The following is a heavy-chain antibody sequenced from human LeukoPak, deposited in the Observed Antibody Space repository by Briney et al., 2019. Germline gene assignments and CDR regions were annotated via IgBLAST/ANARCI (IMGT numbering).Heavy chain of an antibody. Sequence: PGGSLRLSCATSGFTFNNYAMSWVRQAPGKGLEWVSAISSTGIAAYYADSVKGRFTISKDKSKNTLYPQMNSLRAEDTAVYYCARALDEGARFDYWGQGTLVTVSS. CDR2: ISSTGIAA. J-gene: IGHJ4*02. V-gene: IGHV3-23*01. CDR1: GFTFNNYA. CDR3: ARALDEGARFDY.